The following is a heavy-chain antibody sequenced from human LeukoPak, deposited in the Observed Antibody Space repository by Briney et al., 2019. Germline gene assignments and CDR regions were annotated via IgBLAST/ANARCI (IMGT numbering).Heavy chain of an antibody. CDR3: ARARAVAVRPDAFDI. CDR2: IIPILGIA. J-gene: IGHJ3*02. Sequence: ASVKVSCKASGGTFSSYAISWVRQAPGQGLEWMGRIIPILGIANYAQKFQGRVTITADKSTSTAYMELSSLRSEDTAVYYCARARAVAVRPDAFDIWGQGTMVTVSS. D-gene: IGHD6-19*01. V-gene: IGHV1-69*04. CDR1: GGTFSSYA.